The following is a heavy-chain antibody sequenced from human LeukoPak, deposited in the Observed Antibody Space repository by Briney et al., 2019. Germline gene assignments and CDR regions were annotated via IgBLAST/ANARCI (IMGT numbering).Heavy chain of an antibody. CDR3: ARVTMGGYYYYYMDV. J-gene: IGHJ6*03. CDR2: IWYDGSNK. Sequence: GGSLRLSRAASGFTFSSYGMHWVRQAPGKGLEWVAVIWYDGSNKYYADSVKGRFTISRDNSKNTLYLQMNSLRAEDTAVYYCARVTMGGYYYYYMDVWGKGTTVTVSS. V-gene: IGHV3-33*01. D-gene: IGHD3-10*01. CDR1: GFTFSSYG.